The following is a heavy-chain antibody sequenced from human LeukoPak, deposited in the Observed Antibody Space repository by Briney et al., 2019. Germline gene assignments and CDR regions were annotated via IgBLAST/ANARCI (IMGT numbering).Heavy chain of an antibody. D-gene: IGHD2-2*01. J-gene: IGHJ4*02. Sequence: SVKVSCKVSGYTFTDYYMHWVRQAPGQGLEWMGGIIPIFGTANYAQKFQGRVTITTDESTSTAYMELSSLRSEDTAVYYCATRSYCSSTSCYGPMDYWGQGTLVTVSS. CDR1: GYTFTDYY. V-gene: IGHV1-69*05. CDR2: IIPIFGTA. CDR3: ATRSYCSSTSCYGPMDY.